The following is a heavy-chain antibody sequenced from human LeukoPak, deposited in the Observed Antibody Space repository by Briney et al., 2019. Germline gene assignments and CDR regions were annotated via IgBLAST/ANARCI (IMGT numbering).Heavy chain of an antibody. Sequence: GGSLRLSCAASGFTFSSYAMHWVRQAPGKGLEWVAVISYDGSNKYYADSVKGRFTISRDNSKNTLYLQMNSLRAEDTAVYYCASERTLTQVLRCFGWRGYYYGMDVWGQGTTVTVSS. CDR2: ISYDGSNK. CDR1: GFTFSSYA. D-gene: IGHD3-9*01. V-gene: IGHV3-30*04. J-gene: IGHJ6*02. CDR3: ASERTLTQVLRCFGWRGYYYGMDV.